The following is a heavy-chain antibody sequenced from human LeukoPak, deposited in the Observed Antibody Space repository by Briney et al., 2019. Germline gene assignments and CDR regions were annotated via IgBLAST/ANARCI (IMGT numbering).Heavy chain of an antibody. D-gene: IGHD1-26*01. V-gene: IGHV3-30-3*01. CDR3: ARGSGTTDY. Sequence: GGSLRLSCAASGFTFSSYAMHWVRQAPGKGLGWVAVISYDGSNKYYADSVKGRLTISRDNSKNTLYLQMNSLRAEDTAVYYCARGSGTTDYWGQGTLVTVSS. CDR1: GFTFSSYA. CDR2: ISYDGSNK. J-gene: IGHJ4*02.